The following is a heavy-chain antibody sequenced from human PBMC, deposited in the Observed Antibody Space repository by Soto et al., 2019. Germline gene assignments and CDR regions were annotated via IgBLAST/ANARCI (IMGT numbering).Heavy chain of an antibody. CDR3: ARDVDLKGFDY. Sequence: PSETLSLTCTVSGGSISSGNYYWSWIRQPPGKGLEWIGYIYYSGSTYYNPSLKSRVTISVDTSKNQFSLKLSSVTAADTAVYYCARDVDLKGFDYWGQGTRVTVSS. CDR1: GGSISSGNYY. D-gene: IGHD2-21*01. J-gene: IGHJ4*02. CDR2: IYYSGST. V-gene: IGHV4-30-4*01.